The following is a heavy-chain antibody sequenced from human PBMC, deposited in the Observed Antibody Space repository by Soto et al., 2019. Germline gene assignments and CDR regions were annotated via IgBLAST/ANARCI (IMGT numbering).Heavy chain of an antibody. CDR1: GGSISSYY. Sequence: PSETLSLTCTVSGGSISSYYWSWIRQPPGKGLEWIGYIYYSGSTNYNPSLKSRVTISVDTSKNQFSLKLSSVTAADTAVYYCASTVMTTATANWFDPWGQGTLVTVSS. CDR2: IYYSGST. CDR3: ASTVMTTATANWFDP. J-gene: IGHJ5*02. D-gene: IGHD4-17*01. V-gene: IGHV4-59*08.